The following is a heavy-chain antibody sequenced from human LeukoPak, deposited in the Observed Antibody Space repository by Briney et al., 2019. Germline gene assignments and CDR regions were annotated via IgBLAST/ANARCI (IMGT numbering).Heavy chain of an antibody. J-gene: IGHJ4*02. D-gene: IGHD3-10*01. CDR2: ISSGGVYE. CDR1: GFTFSNYA. Sequence: PGGSLRLSCAASGFTFSNYAMHWVRQAPGKGLEWVSIISSGGVYEYYADSVKGRFTISRDNSKNTLYLQLNSLRPEDTAGYYCARDSTYYYDSGSSGPHYFDNWGQGTLVTVSS. V-gene: IGHV3-30-3*01. CDR3: ARDSTYYYDSGSSGPHYFDN.